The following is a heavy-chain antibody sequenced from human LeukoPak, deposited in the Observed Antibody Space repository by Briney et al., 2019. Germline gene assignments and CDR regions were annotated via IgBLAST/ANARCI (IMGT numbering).Heavy chain of an antibody. Sequence: GGSLTVSCAASGFTFSNSAMIWLRQPPGKGLEWLSAISPSGNTNYYADAVMSRSTTSSENTKDTLYLQVNSLRADDTGVYYCAKAGYTSSWPLDYWGQGTLVTVSS. CDR2: ISPSGNTN. D-gene: IGHD6-13*01. V-gene: IGHV3-23*01. J-gene: IGHJ4*02. CDR3: AKAGYTSSWPLDY. CDR1: GFTFSNSA.